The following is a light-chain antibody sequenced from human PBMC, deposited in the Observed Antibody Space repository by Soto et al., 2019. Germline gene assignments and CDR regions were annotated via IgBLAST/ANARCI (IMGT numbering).Light chain of an antibody. CDR1: QNIGSS. V-gene: IGKV3-15*01. CDR3: QQVYNWPPRR. CDR2: GAS. J-gene: IGKJ1*01. Sequence: TVMTHSLATVSVSPGDSVTLSCRASQNIGSSLAWYQQKSGQAPRILIYGASTRATGVRPRFSGRGSGTEFTLTISILQSEDSAVYYCQQVYNWPPRRFCPGTKVDIK.